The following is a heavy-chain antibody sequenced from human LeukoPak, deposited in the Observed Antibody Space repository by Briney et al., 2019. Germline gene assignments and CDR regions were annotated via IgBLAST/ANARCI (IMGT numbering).Heavy chain of an antibody. V-gene: IGHV1-3*01. D-gene: IGHD3-22*01. Sequence: ASVKVSCKASGYTFTDYTMHWLRQAPGQRLDWMGWINGGSGNTKYSPELQGRVTITRDTSASTAYMELSSLRSEDTAVYYCANPRYDSSGYYYVDWGQGTLVTVFS. CDR2: INGGSGNT. J-gene: IGHJ4*02. CDR1: GYTFTDYT. CDR3: ANPRYDSSGYYYVD.